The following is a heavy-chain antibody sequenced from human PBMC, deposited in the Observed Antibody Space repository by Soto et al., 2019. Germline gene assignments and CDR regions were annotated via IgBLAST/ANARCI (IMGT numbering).Heavy chain of an antibody. CDR2: SYGGGTT. Sequence: EVQLVESGGGLVQPGGSLRLSCAASGFTVSGNYMTWVRQAPGKGLEGVSVSYGGGTTYYADSVKGRFTISRQNSDDTRYHLIHSLRAEDTDVYYCASGERDSLDYWGQGTLVTVS. V-gene: IGHV3-53*04. D-gene: IGHD2-21*01. J-gene: IGHJ4*02. CDR3: ASGERDSLDY. CDR1: GFTVSGNY.